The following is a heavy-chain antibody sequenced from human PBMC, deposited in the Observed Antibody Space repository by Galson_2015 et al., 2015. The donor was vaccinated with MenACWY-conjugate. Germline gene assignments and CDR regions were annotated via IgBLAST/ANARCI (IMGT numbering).Heavy chain of an antibody. CDR1: GFTFNNYD. J-gene: IGHJ2*01. CDR3: AKGRPYWYFDL. CDR2: VSPDGGTT. Sequence: SLRLSCAASGFTFNNYDLSWVRQAPGQGLEWVSSVSPDGGTTYNADSVKGRFTISRDTSKDTLYLQLNSLRAEDTAVYYCAKGRPYWYFDLWGRGTLVTVSS. V-gene: IGHV3-23*01.